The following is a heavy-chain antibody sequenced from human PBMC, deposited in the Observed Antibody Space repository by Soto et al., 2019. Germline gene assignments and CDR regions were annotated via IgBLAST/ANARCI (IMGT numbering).Heavy chain of an antibody. CDR3: VGDRGPVLVYVDF. D-gene: IGHD6-6*01. V-gene: IGHV1-2*02. J-gene: IGHJ4*02. CDR1: GSTFSGYY. Sequence: GASVKVSCKASGSTFSGYYLHWLRQAPGLGLAWLGWINPDSGDSQYGETFQGRVTMTRDTSTATVHMELSRLRPDDTALYYCVGDRGPVLVYVDFWGQGTQVTVSS. CDR2: INPDSGDS.